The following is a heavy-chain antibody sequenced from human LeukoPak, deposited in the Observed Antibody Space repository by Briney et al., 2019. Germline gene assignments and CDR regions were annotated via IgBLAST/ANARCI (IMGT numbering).Heavy chain of an antibody. CDR3: ARGVRTHIVVVPAAIPVWNY. Sequence: NPSETLSLTCAVYGGSFSGYYWSWIRQPPGKGLEWIGEINHSGSTNYNPSLKSRVTISVDTSKNQFSLKLSSVTAADTAVYYCARGVRTHIVVVPAAIPVWNYWGQGTLVTVSS. CDR2: INHSGST. D-gene: IGHD2-2*02. J-gene: IGHJ4*02. CDR1: GGSFSGYY. V-gene: IGHV4-34*01.